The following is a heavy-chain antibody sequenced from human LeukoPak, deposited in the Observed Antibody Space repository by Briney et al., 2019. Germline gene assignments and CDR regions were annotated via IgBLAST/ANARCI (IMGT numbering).Heavy chain of an antibody. CDR3: ARGAYYYED. CDR2: ISSSSSTI. D-gene: IGHD3-22*01. Sequence: PGGSLRLSCAASGFTFSSHSMNWVRQAPGKGLEWVSYISSSSSTIYYADSVKGRFTISRDNAKNSLYLQMNSLGAEDTAVYYCARGAYYYEDWGQGTLVTASS. J-gene: IGHJ4*02. CDR1: GFTFSSHS. V-gene: IGHV3-48*01.